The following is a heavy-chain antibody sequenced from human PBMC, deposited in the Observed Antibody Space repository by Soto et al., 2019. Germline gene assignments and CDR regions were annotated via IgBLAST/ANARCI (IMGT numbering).Heavy chain of an antibody. CDR1: GYTFTSYG. Sequence: ASVKVSCKASGYTFTSYGISWVRQAPGQGLEWMGWISAYNGNTNYAQKLQGRVTMTTDTSTSTAYMELRSLRSDDTAVCYCARFRRGLKTFDYWGQGTLVTVSS. V-gene: IGHV1-18*01. CDR2: ISAYNGNT. D-gene: IGHD3-22*01. CDR3: ARFRRGLKTFDY. J-gene: IGHJ4*02.